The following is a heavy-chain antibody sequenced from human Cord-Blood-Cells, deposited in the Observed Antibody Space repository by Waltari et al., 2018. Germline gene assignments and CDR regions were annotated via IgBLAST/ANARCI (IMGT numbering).Heavy chain of an antibody. D-gene: IGHD2-2*01. CDR1: GYTFTSYY. CDR2: INPSGGST. Sequence: QVQLVQSGAEVKKPGASVTVSCKASGYTFTSYYMHWVRQAPGQGLEWMGIINPSGGSTSYAQKFQGRVTMTRDTSTSTVYMELSSLRSEDTAVYYCASDDPDCSSTSCYDYWGQGTLVTVSS. V-gene: IGHV1-46*01. J-gene: IGHJ4*02. CDR3: ASDDPDCSSTSCYDY.